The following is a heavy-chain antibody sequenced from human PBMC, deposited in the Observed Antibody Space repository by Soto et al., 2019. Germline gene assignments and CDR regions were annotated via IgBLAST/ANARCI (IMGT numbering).Heavy chain of an antibody. CDR3: ARGKRYTNDY. CDR2: MSPNSGRT. J-gene: IGHJ4*02. V-gene: IGHV1-8*01. D-gene: IGHD2-2*02. CDR1: GYTFSNHD. Sequence: QVQLVQSGAEVKKPGASVKVSCKASGYTFSNHDINWVRQATGQGLEWMGWMSPNSGRTGYAQKFQGRVTMTRNTSSSTAYIELSSLRSDDTAVYYCARGKRYTNDYWGQGTLVTVSS.